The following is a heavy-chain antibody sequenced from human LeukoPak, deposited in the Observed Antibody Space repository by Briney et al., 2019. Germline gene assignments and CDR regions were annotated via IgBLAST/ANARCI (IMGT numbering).Heavy chain of an antibody. CDR2: IIPIFGTA. J-gene: IGHJ4*02. Sequence: SVKVSCKASGGTFSSYAISWVRQAPGQGLEWMGRIIPIFGTANYAQKFQGRVTITTDESTSTAYMELSSLRSEDTAVYYCAIPDRRDGYNYGYYWGQGTLVTVSS. V-gene: IGHV1-69*05. D-gene: IGHD5-24*01. CDR3: AIPDRRDGYNYGYY. CDR1: GGTFSSYA.